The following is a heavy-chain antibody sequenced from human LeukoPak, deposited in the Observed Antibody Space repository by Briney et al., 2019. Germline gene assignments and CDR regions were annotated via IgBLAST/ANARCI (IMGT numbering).Heavy chain of an antibody. D-gene: IGHD4-17*01. CDR1: GYSFTSYW. CDR2: IYPGDSET. V-gene: IGHV5-51*01. Sequence: GESLKISCKGSGYSFTSYWIGWVRQMPGKGLEWMGIIYPGDSETRYSPSFQGQVTISADKSISTAYLQWSSLKASDTAMYYCAREGSSYHDYGDYVSDYWGQGTLVTVSS. CDR3: AREGSSYHDYGDYVSDY. J-gene: IGHJ4*02.